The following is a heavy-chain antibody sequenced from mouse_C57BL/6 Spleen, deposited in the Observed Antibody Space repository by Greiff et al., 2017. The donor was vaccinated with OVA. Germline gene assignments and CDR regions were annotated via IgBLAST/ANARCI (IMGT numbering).Heavy chain of an antibody. J-gene: IGHJ4*01. CDR3: ARYYYGISYHYAMDY. V-gene: IGHV1-54*01. Sequence: QVQLQQSGAELVRPGTSVKVSCKASGYAFTNYLIEWVKQRPGQGLEWIGVINPGSGGTNYNEKFKGKATLTAAKSSRPAYIQLSSLTSEDSAVYFCARYYYGISYHYAMDYWGQGTSVTVSS. D-gene: IGHD1-1*01. CDR2: INPGSGGT. CDR1: GYAFTNYL.